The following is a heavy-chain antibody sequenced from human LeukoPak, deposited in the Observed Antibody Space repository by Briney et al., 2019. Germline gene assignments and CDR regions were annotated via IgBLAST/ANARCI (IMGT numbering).Heavy chain of an antibody. V-gene: IGHV3-9*01. CDR2: ISWNSGSI. Sequence: PGGSLRLSCAASGFTFDDYAMHWVRQAPGKGLEWVSGISWNSGSIGYADSVKGRFTISRDNTKNSLYLQMNSLRAEDTAVYYCAKSIAPDFWSGPYNWFDPWGQGTLVTVSS. CDR3: AKSIAPDFWSGPYNWFDP. D-gene: IGHD3-3*01. J-gene: IGHJ5*02. CDR1: GFTFDDYA.